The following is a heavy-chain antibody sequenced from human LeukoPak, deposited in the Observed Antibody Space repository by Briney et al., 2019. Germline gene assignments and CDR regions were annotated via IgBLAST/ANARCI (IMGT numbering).Heavy chain of an antibody. D-gene: IGHD4-11*01. V-gene: IGHV4-59*12. Sequence: PSETLSLTCIVSGGSISNYYWSWIRQPPGKGLEWIGYIYYSGSTNYNPSLKSRVTISVDTSKNQFSLKLSSVTAADTAVYYCARVKYSRYFDYWGQGTLVTVSS. CDR2: IYYSGST. J-gene: IGHJ4*02. CDR3: ARVKYSRYFDY. CDR1: GGSISNYY.